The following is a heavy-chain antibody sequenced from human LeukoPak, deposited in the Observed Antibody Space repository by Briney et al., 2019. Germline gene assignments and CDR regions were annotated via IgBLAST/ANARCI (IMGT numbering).Heavy chain of an antibody. CDR1: GGTFSSYA. CDR2: IIPIFGTA. Sequence: SVTASCKASGGTFSSYAISWVRQAPGQGLEWMGGIIPIFGTANYAQKFQGRVTITADESTSTAYMELSSLRSEDTAVYYCARVSLGNEPGSPQNYYYYGMDVWGQGTTVTVSS. J-gene: IGHJ6*02. CDR3: ARVSLGNEPGSPQNYYYYGMDV. V-gene: IGHV1-69*13.